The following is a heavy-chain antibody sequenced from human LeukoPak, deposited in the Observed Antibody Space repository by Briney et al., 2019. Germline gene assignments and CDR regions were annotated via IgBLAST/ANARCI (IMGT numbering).Heavy chain of an antibody. CDR2: ISSSGSTI. D-gene: IGHD6-19*01. V-gene: IGHV3-11*01. Sequence: PGGSLRLSCAASGFTFSDYYMSWVRQAPGKGLEWVSYISSSGSTIYYADSVKGRFTISRDNAKNSLYLQMNSLRAEDTAVYYCESSSGWRPHDAFDIWGQGTMVTVSS. CDR3: ESSSGWRPHDAFDI. J-gene: IGHJ3*02. CDR1: GFTFSDYY.